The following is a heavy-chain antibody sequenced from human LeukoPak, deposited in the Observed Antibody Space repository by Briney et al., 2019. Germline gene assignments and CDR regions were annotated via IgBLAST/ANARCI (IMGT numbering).Heavy chain of an antibody. D-gene: IGHD3-22*01. CDR2: ISGSGRST. V-gene: IGHV3-23*01. CDR1: GFIFDTYV. Sequence: PGGSLRLSCAASGFIFDTYVMNWVRQAPGKGLEWVSAISGSGRSTYYTDSVRGRFTISRDDSRNTLYLQMNNLRAEDTAVYYCARDLPPYYYDSSGYYLSYWGQGTLVTVSS. J-gene: IGHJ4*02. CDR3: ARDLPPYYYDSSGYYLSY.